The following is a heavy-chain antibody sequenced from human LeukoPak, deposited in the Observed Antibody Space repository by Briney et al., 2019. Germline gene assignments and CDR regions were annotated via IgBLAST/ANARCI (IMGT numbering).Heavy chain of an antibody. D-gene: IGHD6-19*01. CDR1: GFTFSNYA. CDR2: ISGSSGST. V-gene: IGHV3-23*01. J-gene: IGHJ4*02. Sequence: GGSLRLSCAASGFTFSNYAMSWVRQAPGKGLEWVSTISGSSGSTHYADSVKGRFTISRDNAKNSLYLQMNSLRAEDTAVYYCAREFTTNIAVADPFDYWGQGTLVTVSS. CDR3: AREFTTNIAVADPFDY.